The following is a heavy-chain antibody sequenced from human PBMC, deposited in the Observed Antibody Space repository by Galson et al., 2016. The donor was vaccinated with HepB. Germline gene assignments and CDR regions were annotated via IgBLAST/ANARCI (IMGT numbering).Heavy chain of an antibody. Sequence: SVKVSCKASGYTFAGYYIHWVRQAPGQGLEWIGWINPGTGGTNSAQKFQGRVTMTRDTSISTAYLELSRLTSDDTAVYYCARGDDYSNLSDLWGRGTLVPVSS. CDR3: ARGDDYSNLSDL. J-gene: IGHJ2*01. CDR1: GYTFAGYY. CDR2: INPGTGGT. V-gene: IGHV1-2*02. D-gene: IGHD4-11*01.